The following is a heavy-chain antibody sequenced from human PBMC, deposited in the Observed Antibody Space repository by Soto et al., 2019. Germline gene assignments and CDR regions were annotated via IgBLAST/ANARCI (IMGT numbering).Heavy chain of an antibody. CDR1: GDSVSSNSPA. CDR2: TYYRSKWYN. Sequence: PSQTLSLTCAISGDSVSSNSPAWNWIRQSPSRGLEWLGRTYYRSKWYNDYAVVVKSRLTITPDTSKNQFSLQLNSVTPEDTAVYYCARAIGPMLFDVWGKGTMVTVS. CDR3: ARAIGPMLFDV. V-gene: IGHV6-1*01. J-gene: IGHJ3*01. D-gene: IGHD2-8*01.